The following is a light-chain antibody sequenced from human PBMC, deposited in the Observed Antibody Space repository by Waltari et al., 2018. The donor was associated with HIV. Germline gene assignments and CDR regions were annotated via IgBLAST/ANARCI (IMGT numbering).Light chain of an antibody. CDR3: QQYKTDPS. CDR2: KAS. J-gene: IGKJ5*01. CDR1: QNINNW. Sequence: DIHMTQSPSTLSAFVGDRVFITCRASQNINNWLAWYQQKPGKPPKLLIRKASVLEGGVSSRFSGSGSGTEFTLSIDSLEPDDFATYYCQQYKTDPSFGPGTRLEMK. V-gene: IGKV1-5*03.